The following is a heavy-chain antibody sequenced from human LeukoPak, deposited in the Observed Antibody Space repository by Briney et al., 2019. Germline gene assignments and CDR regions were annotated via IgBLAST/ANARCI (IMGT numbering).Heavy chain of an antibody. J-gene: IGHJ4*02. V-gene: IGHV1-8*01. CDR3: ARTATRSPLDDYDILTSYHNYFDY. CDR2: MNPNSGNT. D-gene: IGHD3-9*01. CDR1: GYTFTSYD. Sequence: ASVKVSCKASGYTFTSYDINWVRQATGQGLEWMGWMNPNSGNTGYAQKFQGRVTITRNTSISTAYMELSSLRAEDTAVYYCARTATRSPLDDYDILTSYHNYFDYWGQGTLVTVSS.